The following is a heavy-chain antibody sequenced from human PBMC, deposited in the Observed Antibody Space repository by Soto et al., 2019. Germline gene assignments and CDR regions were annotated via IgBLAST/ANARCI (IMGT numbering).Heavy chain of an antibody. Sequence: GSLRLSCAASGFTFSSYAMHWVRQAPGKGLEWVAVISYDGSNKYYADSVKGRFTISRDNSKNTLYLQMNSLRAEDTAVYYCARDPAHYYDSSGYYYYWGQGTLVTVSS. D-gene: IGHD3-22*01. J-gene: IGHJ4*02. V-gene: IGHV3-30-3*01. CDR2: ISYDGSNK. CDR1: GFTFSSYA. CDR3: ARDPAHYYDSSGYYYY.